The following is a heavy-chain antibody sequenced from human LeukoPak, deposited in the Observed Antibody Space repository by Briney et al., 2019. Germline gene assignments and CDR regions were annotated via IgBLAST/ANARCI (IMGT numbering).Heavy chain of an antibody. Sequence: GASVKVSCKASGYTFTSYDINWVRQATGQGLEGMGWMNPNSGNTVYAQKFQGRVTMTRNTSISTAYMELSSLRSEDTAVYYCARNPANDYGGNDQDYWGQGTLVTVSS. D-gene: IGHD4-23*01. CDR3: ARNPANDYGGNDQDY. CDR1: GYTFTSYD. CDR2: MNPNSGNT. V-gene: IGHV1-8*01. J-gene: IGHJ4*02.